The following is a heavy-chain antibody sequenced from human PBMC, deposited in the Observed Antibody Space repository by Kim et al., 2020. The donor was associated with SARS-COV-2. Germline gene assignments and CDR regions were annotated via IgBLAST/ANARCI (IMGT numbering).Heavy chain of an antibody. CDR1: GGTFSSYA. CDR2: IIPIFGTA. V-gene: IGHV1-69*13. D-gene: IGHD5-12*01. Sequence: SVKVSCKASGGTFSSYAISWVRQAPGQGLEWMGGIIPIFGTANYAQKFQGRVTITADESTSTAYMELSSLRSEDTAVYYCARDERSEMATINPYYYYGMDVWGQGTTVTVSS. CDR3: ARDERSEMATINPYYYYGMDV. J-gene: IGHJ6*02.